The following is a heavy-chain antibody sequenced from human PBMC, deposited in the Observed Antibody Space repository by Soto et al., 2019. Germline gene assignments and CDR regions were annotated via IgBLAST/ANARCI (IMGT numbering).Heavy chain of an antibody. CDR3: VRHRAYYYHRSGRVSFDP. J-gene: IGHJ4*02. Sequence: DVQLVESGGGSVRPGGSLTVSCATSGFALSSYEMEWVRQAPGQGLEWVAYISSSSLNIYYADSVKGRFSISRDNAKNFVYLQMHSLRAEDTAIYFCVRHRAYYYHRSGRVSFDPWGQGTQVTVSS. CDR1: GFALSSYE. D-gene: IGHD3-22*01. CDR2: ISSSSLNI. V-gene: IGHV3-48*03.